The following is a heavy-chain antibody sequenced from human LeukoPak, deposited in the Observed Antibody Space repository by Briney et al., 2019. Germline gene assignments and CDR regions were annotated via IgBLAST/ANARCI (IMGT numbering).Heavy chain of an antibody. Sequence: ASVKVSCKASGGTFSSYAISWVRQAPGRGLEWMGRIIPILGIANYAQKFQGRVTITADKSTSTAYMELSSLRSEDTAVYYCALLQDTAMVPSSDWGQGTLVTVSS. CDR2: IIPILGIA. CDR3: ALLQDTAMVPSSD. J-gene: IGHJ4*02. D-gene: IGHD5-18*01. CDR1: GGTFSSYA. V-gene: IGHV1-69*04.